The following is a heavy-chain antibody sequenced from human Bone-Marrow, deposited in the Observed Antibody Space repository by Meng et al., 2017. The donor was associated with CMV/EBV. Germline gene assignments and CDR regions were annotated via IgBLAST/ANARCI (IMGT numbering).Heavy chain of an antibody. V-gene: IGHV3-7*03. CDR3: ARGGGDYTNGLDV. J-gene: IGHJ6*02. Sequence: GESLKISCAGSGFTFSNYWMSWVRQAPGKGLEWVANIKQDRNEKYYVDSVKGRFTISRDNAKNSLYLQMNSLRVEDTAVYYCARGGGDYTNGLDVWGQGTTVTVSS. CDR1: GFTFSNYW. CDR2: IKQDRNEK. D-gene: IGHD3-16*01.